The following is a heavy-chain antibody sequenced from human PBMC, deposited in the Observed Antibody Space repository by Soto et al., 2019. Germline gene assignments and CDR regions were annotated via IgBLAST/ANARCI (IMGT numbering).Heavy chain of an antibody. CDR2: IYWDDDK. CDR3: AHRRTGSGWYYYYYGMDV. J-gene: IGHJ6*02. Sequence: QITLKESGPTLVKPTQTLTLTCTFSGFSLSTSGVGVGWIRQPPGKALEWLALIYWDDDKRYSPSLKSSPTITHDTPKNQLLLTIPHMDPVDTATYYCAHRRTGSGWYYYYYGMDVWGQGTTVTVSS. D-gene: IGHD6-19*01. V-gene: IGHV2-5*02. CDR1: GFSLSTSGVG.